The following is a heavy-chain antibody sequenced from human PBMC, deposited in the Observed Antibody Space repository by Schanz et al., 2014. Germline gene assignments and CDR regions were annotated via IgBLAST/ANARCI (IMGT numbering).Heavy chain of an antibody. J-gene: IGHJ3*02. V-gene: IGHV3-23*01. Sequence: DVQLLESGGGLVQPGGSLRLSCAASGFTFGDYAMTWVRQAPGKGLEWVSAINTGVNTYYADSVRGRFTMSRDNAKNSLFLQMNSLRAEDTAVYYCAKGRFGELRAFDIWGQGTMVTVSS. CDR1: GFTFGDYA. D-gene: IGHD3-10*01. CDR2: INTGVNT. CDR3: AKGRFGELRAFDI.